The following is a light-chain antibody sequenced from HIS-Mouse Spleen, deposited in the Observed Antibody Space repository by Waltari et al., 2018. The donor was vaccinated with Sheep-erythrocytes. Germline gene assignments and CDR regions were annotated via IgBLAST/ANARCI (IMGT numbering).Light chain of an antibody. CDR1: SSDVGGYNY. CDR3: SSYTSSSNVV. Sequence: QSALTQPASVSGSPGQSITISCTGTSSDVGGYNYVSWYQQHPGKAPKLMIYDVSNRPSGVSNRFSGSKSGHTASLTTSGLQAEDEADYYCSSYTSSSNVVFGGGTKLTVL. J-gene: IGLJ2*01. V-gene: IGLV2-14*03. CDR2: DVS.